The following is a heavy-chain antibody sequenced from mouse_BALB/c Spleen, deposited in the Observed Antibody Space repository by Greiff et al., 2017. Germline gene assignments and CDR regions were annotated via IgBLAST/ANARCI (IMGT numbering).Heavy chain of an antibody. D-gene: IGHD2-4*01. CDR1: GFTFSDYY. CDR3: ARGTMITTGYFDC. CDR2: ISDGGSYT. V-gene: IGHV5-4*02. Sequence: EVQLVESGGGLVKPGGSLKLSCAASGFTFSDYYMYWVRQTPEKRLEWVATISDGGSYTYYPDSVKGRFTISRDNAKNNLYLQMSSLKSEATAMYYCARGTMITTGYFDCWGQGTTLTVSS. J-gene: IGHJ2*01.